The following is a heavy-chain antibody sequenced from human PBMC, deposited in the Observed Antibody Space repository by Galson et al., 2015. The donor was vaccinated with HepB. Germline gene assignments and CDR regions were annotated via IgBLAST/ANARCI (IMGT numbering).Heavy chain of an antibody. D-gene: IGHD3-16*01. J-gene: IGHJ6*02. CDR3: ARGEFHLLGGMDV. CDR2: SNPDSGKT. Sequence: SVKVSCKASGYTFIGYYIHWVRQVPGQGLEWVGWSNPDSGKTDYTQKFQGRVNMTRDTSISTAYLELSRLTSDDAAVYYCARGEFHLLGGMDVWGQGTTVTVSS. CDR1: GYTFIGYY. V-gene: IGHV1-2*02.